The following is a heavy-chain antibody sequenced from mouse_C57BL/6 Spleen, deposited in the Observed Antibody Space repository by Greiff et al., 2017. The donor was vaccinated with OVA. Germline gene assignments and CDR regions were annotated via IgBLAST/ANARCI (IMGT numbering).Heavy chain of an antibody. D-gene: IGHD2-12*01. V-gene: IGHV1-39*01. CDR1: GYSFTDYN. Sequence: VNLQQPGPALVKPGHSVKISCKASGYSFTDYNMHWVKQSNGNSLGLIGVITPNYGTTSYNQKFKGKATLTVDESSCTAYMQLNSLTSEDSAVYYCGRSCVSYSLSYFDFWGGGTARIVST. CDR2: ITPNYGTT. CDR3: GRSCVSYSLSYFDF. J-gene: IGHJ2*01.